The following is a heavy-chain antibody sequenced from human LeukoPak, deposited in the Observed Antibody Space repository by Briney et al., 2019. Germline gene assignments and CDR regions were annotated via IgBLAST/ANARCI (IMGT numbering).Heavy chain of an antibody. Sequence: ASVKVSCKASGYTFTDYYMHWVRQAPGQGLEWMGWINPNSGGTNYAQKFQGRVTMTRDTSISTAHMELSSLRSEDTAMYYCARGPDKLSWYRFDYWGQGTLVTVSS. CDR1: GYTFTDYY. J-gene: IGHJ4*02. CDR3: ARGPDKLSWYRFDY. V-gene: IGHV1-2*02. D-gene: IGHD6-13*01. CDR2: INPNSGGT.